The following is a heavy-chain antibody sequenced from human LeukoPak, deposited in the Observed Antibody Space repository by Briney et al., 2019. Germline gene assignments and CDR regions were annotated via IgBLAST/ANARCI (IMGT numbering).Heavy chain of an antibody. J-gene: IGHJ4*02. V-gene: IGHV3-11*06. CDR1: GLTFSDYY. Sequence: PGGSLRLSCAASGLTFSDYYMSWIRQAPGKGLEWVSYISSSSSYTNYADSVKGRFTISRDNAKNSLYLQMNSLRAEDTAVYYCARVFSRSAGGESYFDYWGQGTLVTVSS. D-gene: IGHD4-17*01. CDR3: ARVFSRSAGGESYFDY. CDR2: ISSSSSYT.